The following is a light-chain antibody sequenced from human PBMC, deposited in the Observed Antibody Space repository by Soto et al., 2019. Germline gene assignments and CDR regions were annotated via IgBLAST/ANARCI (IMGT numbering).Light chain of an antibody. CDR3: QEYSKWPLFT. CDR1: QSVGRN. CDR2: AAS. J-gene: IGKJ3*01. Sequence: EIVVTQSPGILSVSPGDRATLSCRASQSVGRNLAWYQQKPGQAPTLLIYAASTRAPGLPARFSCSGSGTDFTLTITSLQSEDFAVYYCQEYSKWPLFTFGPGTRVDIK. V-gene: IGKV3-15*01.